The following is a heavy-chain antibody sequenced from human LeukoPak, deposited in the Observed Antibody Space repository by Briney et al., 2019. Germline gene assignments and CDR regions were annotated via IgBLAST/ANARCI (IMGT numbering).Heavy chain of an antibody. V-gene: IGHV3-30*04. J-gene: IGHJ4*02. CDR3: ARDLFGFDY. CDR2: ISYDGSNK. D-gene: IGHD3-10*02. CDR1: GFTFGSYA. Sequence: PGGSLRLSCAASGFTFGSYAMHWVRQAPGKGLEWVAVISYDGSNKYYADSVKGRFTISRDNSKNTLYLQMNSLRAEDTAVYYCARDLFGFDYWGQGTLVTVSS.